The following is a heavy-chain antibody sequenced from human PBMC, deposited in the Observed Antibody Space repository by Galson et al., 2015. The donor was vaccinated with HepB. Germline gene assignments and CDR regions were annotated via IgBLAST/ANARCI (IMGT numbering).Heavy chain of an antibody. J-gene: IGHJ5*02. CDR1: GGSISSYY. V-gene: IGHV4-59*01. CDR3: ARGEGSSWYLWSGWFDP. Sequence: ETLSLTCTVSGGSISSYYWSWIRQPPGKGLEWIGYIYYSGSANYNPSLKSRVTISVDTSKNQFSLKLSSVTAADTAVYYCARGEGSSWYLWSGWFDPWGQGTLVTVSS. D-gene: IGHD6-13*01. CDR2: IYYSGSA.